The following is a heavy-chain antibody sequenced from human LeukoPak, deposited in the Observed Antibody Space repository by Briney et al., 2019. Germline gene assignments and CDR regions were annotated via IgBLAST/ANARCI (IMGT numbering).Heavy chain of an antibody. CDR2: ISGNGGST. CDR1: GFTFSSYA. D-gene: IGHD4-11*01. CDR3: AKGTYSNYCYGMDV. Sequence: TGGSLRLSCAASGFTFSSYAMSWVRQAPGKGLEWVSVISGNGGSTYYADSVKGRFTISRDNSKNTLYLQMNSLRAEDTAVYFCAKGTYSNYCYGMDVWGQGTTVTVSS. J-gene: IGHJ6*02. V-gene: IGHV3-23*01.